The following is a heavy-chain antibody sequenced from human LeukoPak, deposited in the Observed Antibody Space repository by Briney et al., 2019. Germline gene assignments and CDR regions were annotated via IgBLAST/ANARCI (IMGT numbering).Heavy chain of an antibody. CDR3: ASATGGY. CDR1: GFASSRYA. J-gene: IGHJ4*02. D-gene: IGHD1-14*01. Sequence: GGSLRLSCEASGFASSRYAMSWVRQAPGKGLEWVSVIYTDGSTYHADSVKGRFTISRDNSKSTLYLQMNSLRAEDTAVYYCASATGGYWGQGTLVTVSS. CDR2: IYTDGST. V-gene: IGHV3-66*01.